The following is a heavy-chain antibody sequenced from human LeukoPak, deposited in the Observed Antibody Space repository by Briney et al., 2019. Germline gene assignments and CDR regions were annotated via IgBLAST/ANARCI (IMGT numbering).Heavy chain of an antibody. D-gene: IGHD3-16*01. Sequence: PGGSLRLSCAASGLTISNYWMHWVRHAPGKGLVWVSRIAGDGTNERYADSVRGRFTISRDNAKNTLYLQMNSLGAEDTAVYYCAGGGAPRPFDIWGQGTMVTVSS. J-gene: IGHJ3*02. CDR1: GLTISNYW. CDR3: AGGGAPRPFDI. V-gene: IGHV3-74*01. CDR2: IAGDGTNE.